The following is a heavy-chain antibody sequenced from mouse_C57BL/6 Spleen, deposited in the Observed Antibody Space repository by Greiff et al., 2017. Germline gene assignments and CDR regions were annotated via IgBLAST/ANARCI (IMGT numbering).Heavy chain of an antibody. J-gene: IGHJ4*01. CDR2: ISSGSSTI. CDR3: ARSREYYAMDY. V-gene: IGHV5-17*01. CDR1: GFTFSDYG. Sequence: EVKVEESGGGLVKPGGSLKLSCAASGFTFSDYGMHWVRQAPEKGLEWVAYISSGSSTIYYADTVKGRFTISRDNAKNTLFLQMTSLRSEDTAMYYCARSREYYAMDYWGQGTSVTVSS.